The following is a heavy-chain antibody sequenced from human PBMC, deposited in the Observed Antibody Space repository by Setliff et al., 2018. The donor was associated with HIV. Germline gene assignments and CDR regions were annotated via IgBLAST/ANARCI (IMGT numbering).Heavy chain of an antibody. D-gene: IGHD3-22*01. CDR2: IIPIFGTA. CDR1: GGTFSSYA. V-gene: IGHV1-69*13. CDR3: ASSYYYDSSGYSEPRYYYYGMDV. J-gene: IGHJ6*02. Sequence: VKVSCKASGGTFSSYAISWVRQAPGQGLEWMGGIIPIFGTANYAQKFQGRVTITTDESTSTAYMELSSLRSEDTAVYYCASSYYYDSSGYSEPRYYYYGMDVWGQGTTVTVSS.